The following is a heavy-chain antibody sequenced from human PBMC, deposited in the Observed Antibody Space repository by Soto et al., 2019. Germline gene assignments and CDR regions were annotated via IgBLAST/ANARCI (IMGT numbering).Heavy chain of an antibody. CDR2: INAGNGNT. V-gene: IGHV1-3*01. Sequence: QVQLVQSGAEVKKPGASVKVSCKASGYTFTSYAMHWVRQAPGQRLEWMGWINAGNGNTKHSQKFQGRVTITRDTSANTADMEMRSLRSEDTAVYYWRRGLSFSSSDYWGQGTLVTVSS. J-gene: IGHJ4*02. CDR3: RRGLSFSSSDY. CDR1: GYTFTSYA. D-gene: IGHD3-3*02.